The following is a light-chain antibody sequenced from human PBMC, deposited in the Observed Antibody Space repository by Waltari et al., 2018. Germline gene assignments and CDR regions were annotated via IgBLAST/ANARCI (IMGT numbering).Light chain of an antibody. J-gene: IGLJ3*02. CDR2: EDN. V-gene: IGLV6-57*04. Sequence: NFMLTQPHSVSESPGKTVTISCTRSSGSIASNYVQWYQQRPGSAPTPLIYEDNQRPPDVPDRFSGSIDSSSTSASLIISGLKTEDEADYYCQFSDNSNAWVFGGGTKLTVL. CDR3: QFSDNSNAWV. CDR1: SGSIASNY.